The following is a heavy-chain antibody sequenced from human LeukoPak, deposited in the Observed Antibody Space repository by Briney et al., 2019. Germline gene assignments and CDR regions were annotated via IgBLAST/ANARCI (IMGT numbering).Heavy chain of an antibody. J-gene: IGHJ4*02. V-gene: IGHV3-7*01. CDR3: AREEGWFGEFPRPLDY. CDR1: GFTFSSYW. D-gene: IGHD3-10*01. CDR2: IKQDGSEK. Sequence: PGGSLRLSCAASGFTFSSYWMSWVRQAPGKGLEWVANIKQDGSEKYYVDSVKGRFTISRDNAENSLYLQMNSLRAEDTAVYYCAREEGWFGEFPRPLDYWGQGTLVTVSS.